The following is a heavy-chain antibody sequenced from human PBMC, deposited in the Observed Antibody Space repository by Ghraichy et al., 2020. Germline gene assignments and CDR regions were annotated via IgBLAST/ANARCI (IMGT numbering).Heavy chain of an antibody. CDR2: ISTGSSTI. CDR3: ARAVYDYNNYIFYYYMDV. Sequence: GGSLRLSCAASGFTFSSYSMNWVRQAPGKGLEWVSYISTGSSTIYYADSVRGRFTISRDNAKNSLYLQMNSLRDEDTAVYYCARAVYDYNNYIFYYYMDVWGKGTTVTVSS. J-gene: IGHJ6*03. CDR1: GFTFSSYS. D-gene: IGHD4-11*01. V-gene: IGHV3-48*02.